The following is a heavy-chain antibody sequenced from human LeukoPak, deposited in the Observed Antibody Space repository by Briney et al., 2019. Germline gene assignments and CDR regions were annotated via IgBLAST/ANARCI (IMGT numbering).Heavy chain of an antibody. Sequence: GGSLRLSCEASGFTFSGYSMIWVRQAPGKGLEWVSEINRGGHNTYYTDSVKGRFTTSRDNSKNTLFLQMTSLRTEDTAIYYCAIGIDGAFNSWGQGTLVTVSS. CDR3: AIGIDGAFNS. D-gene: IGHD3-16*01. CDR2: INRGGHNT. V-gene: IGHV3-23*01. CDR1: GFTFSGYS. J-gene: IGHJ4*02.